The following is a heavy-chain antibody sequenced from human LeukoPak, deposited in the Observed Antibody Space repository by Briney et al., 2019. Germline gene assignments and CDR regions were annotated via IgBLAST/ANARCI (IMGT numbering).Heavy chain of an antibody. CDR3: ARGDSSGWDDAFDI. J-gene: IGHJ3*02. Sequence: SETLSLTCTVSGGSISSYYWSWIRQPPGKGLEWIGYIYYGGSTNYNPSLKSRVTISVDTSKNQFSLKLSSVTAADTAVYYCARGDSSGWDDAFDIWGQGTMVTVSS. V-gene: IGHV4-59*01. D-gene: IGHD6-19*01. CDR1: GGSISSYY. CDR2: IYYGGST.